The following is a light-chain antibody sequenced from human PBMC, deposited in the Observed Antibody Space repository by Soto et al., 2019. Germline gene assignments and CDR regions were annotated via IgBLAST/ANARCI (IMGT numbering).Light chain of an antibody. J-gene: IGKJ1*01. CDR2: GTS. Sequence: EIVLTQSPGTLSLSPGDRATLSCRASQSINGNYLHWYQQKPGQAPRLLIFGTSSRATGIPDRFIGGGSGTDFTLTISRLEHEDFAVYYCQQCGALPGTFGQGTKVESK. V-gene: IGKV3-20*01. CDR3: QQCGALPGT. CDR1: QSINGNY.